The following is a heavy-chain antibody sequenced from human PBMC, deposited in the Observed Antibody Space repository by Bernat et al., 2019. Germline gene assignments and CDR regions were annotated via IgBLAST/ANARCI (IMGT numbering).Heavy chain of an antibody. CDR2: ISGSGSRT. V-gene: IGHV3-23*04. J-gene: IGHJ4*02. CDR3: ASEDRGTSY. Sequence: EVQLVESGGGLVQPGGSLRLSCAASGFTFSSYAMSWVRQAPGKGLEWVSAISGSGSRTYYADSMTGRFTISRDNAKNSLYLQINSLRAEDTAVYYCASEDRGTSYWGQGTLVTVSS. D-gene: IGHD3-16*01. CDR1: GFTFSSYA.